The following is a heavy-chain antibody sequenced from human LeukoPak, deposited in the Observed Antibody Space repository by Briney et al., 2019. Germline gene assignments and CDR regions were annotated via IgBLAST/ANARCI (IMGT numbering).Heavy chain of an antibody. CDR1: GYSFTSYW. CDR2: VYPGDSDT. CDR3: ARQPSSYSSSLHYYYYMDV. D-gene: IGHD6-6*01. V-gene: IGHV5-51*01. J-gene: IGHJ6*03. Sequence: GESLKISCKGSGYSFTSYWNGWVRQMAGKGLEWMGIVYPGDSDTRYSPSFQGQVTISADKSISTAYLQWSSLKASDTAMYYCARQPSSYSSSLHYYYYMDVWGKGTTVTVSS.